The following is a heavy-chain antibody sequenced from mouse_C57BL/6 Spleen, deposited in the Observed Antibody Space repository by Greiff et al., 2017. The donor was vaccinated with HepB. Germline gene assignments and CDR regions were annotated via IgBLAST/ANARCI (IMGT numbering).Heavy chain of an antibody. CDR1: GYTFTSYW. D-gene: IGHD2-3*01. CDR3: ARGDDGYYLYYAMDY. J-gene: IGHJ4*01. Sequence: QVQLKQPGAELVKPGASVKLSCKASGYTFTSYWMHWVKQRPGQGLEWIGMIHPNSGSTNYNEKFKSKATLTVDKSSSTAYMQLSSLRSEDSAVYSCARGDDGYYLYYAMDYWGQGTPVTVSS. CDR2: IHPNSGST. V-gene: IGHV1-64*01.